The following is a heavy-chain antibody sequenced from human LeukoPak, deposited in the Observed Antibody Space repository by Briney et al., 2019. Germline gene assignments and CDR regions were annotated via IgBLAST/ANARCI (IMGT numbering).Heavy chain of an antibody. CDR1: GYTFTGYY. V-gene: IGHV1-2*02. CDR2: INPNSGGT. J-gene: IGHJ4*02. Sequence: ASVKVSCKASGYTFTGYYMHWVRQAPGQGLEWMGWINPNSGGTNYAQKFQGRVTMTRDTSISTAYMELSRLRSDDTAVYYCAREVSGYYDSSGYYYPDYWGQGTLVTVSS. CDR3: AREVSGYYDSSGYYYPDY. D-gene: IGHD3-22*01.